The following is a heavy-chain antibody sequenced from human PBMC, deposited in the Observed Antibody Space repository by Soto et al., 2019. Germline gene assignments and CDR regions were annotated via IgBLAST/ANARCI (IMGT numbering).Heavy chain of an antibody. J-gene: IGHJ4*02. CDR1: SASISSEQW. V-gene: IGHV4-4*02. CDR2: IHHSGNT. Sequence: QMQLQESGPGLVKPSETLSLTCAVSSASISSEQWWSWVRQPPGKGLEWIGEIHHSGNTNSNPSLKSRVTMSLDKSKHQSSLNLNSLTAADTAVYYCARSFGWYAIDQWSQGTLVTVSS. CDR3: ARSFGWYAIDQ. D-gene: IGHD6-19*01.